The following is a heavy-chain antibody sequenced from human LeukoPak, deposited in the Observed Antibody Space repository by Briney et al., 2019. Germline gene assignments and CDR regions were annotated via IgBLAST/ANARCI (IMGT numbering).Heavy chain of an antibody. Sequence: PSETLSLTCTVSGGSISSGSYYWGWIRQPPGTGLEWIGSIYYSGSTYYNPSLKSRVTISVDTSKNQFSLKLSSVTAADTAVYYCARGGGSRPKSLDYWGQGTLVTVSS. CDR3: ARGGGSRPKSLDY. V-gene: IGHV4-39*07. CDR1: GGSISSGSYY. D-gene: IGHD1-26*01. J-gene: IGHJ4*02. CDR2: IYYSGST.